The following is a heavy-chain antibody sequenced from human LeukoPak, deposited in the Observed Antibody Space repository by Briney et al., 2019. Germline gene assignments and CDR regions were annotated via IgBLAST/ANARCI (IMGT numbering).Heavy chain of an antibody. CDR2: INHSGST. Sequence: NPSETLSLTCAVCGGSFSGYYWSWIRQPPGKGLEWIGEINHSGSTNYNPSLKSRVTISVDTSKNQFSLKLSSVTAADTAVYYCARTTAAGSHYFDYWGQGTLVTVSS. CDR3: ARTTAAGSHYFDY. CDR1: GGSFSGYY. D-gene: IGHD6-13*01. V-gene: IGHV4-34*01. J-gene: IGHJ4*02.